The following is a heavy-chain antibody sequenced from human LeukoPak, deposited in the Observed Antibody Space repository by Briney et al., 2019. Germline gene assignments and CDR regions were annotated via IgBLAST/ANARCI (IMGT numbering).Heavy chain of an antibody. J-gene: IGHJ4*02. D-gene: IGHD4-17*01. V-gene: IGHV3-33*01. CDR2: IWYDGSNK. CDR3: ARDYGEPYFDY. CDR1: GFTFNTYV. Sequence: PGGSLRLSCAASGFTFNTYVMHWVRQAPGKGLEWVAVIWYDGSNKYYSDSVKGRFTTSRDNAKNSLYLQMNSLRAEDTAVYYCARDYGEPYFDYWGQGTLVTVSS.